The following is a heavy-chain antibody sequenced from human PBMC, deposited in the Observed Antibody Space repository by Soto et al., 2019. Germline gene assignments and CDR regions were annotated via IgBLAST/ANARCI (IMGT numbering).Heavy chain of an antibody. D-gene: IGHD2-8*02. CDR1: GFTFSSYW. CDR3: ARVPSGKTGVVNY. Sequence: EEQLVESGGGLVQPGGSLRLSCAASGFTFSSYWMHWVRQAPGKGLVWVSRINPGGSITAYADSVKGRFTISRDNAKNTLYLQMNPLRGDDTAVYYCARVPSGKTGVVNYWGQGTLVTVSS. CDR2: INPGGSIT. J-gene: IGHJ4*02. V-gene: IGHV3-74*01.